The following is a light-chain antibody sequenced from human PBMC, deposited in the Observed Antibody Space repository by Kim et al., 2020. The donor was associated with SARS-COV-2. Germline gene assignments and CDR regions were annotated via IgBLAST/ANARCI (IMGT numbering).Light chain of an antibody. CDR2: GAS. CDR3: QQYNNWPYT. CDR1: QSVSSN. Sequence: YVSQGERATRSYRASQSVSSNLAWYQQKPGQAPRLLIYGASSRATGIQARFSGSGSGTEFTLTISSLQSEDFAVYYCQQYNNWPYTFGQGTKLEI. J-gene: IGKJ2*01. V-gene: IGKV3-15*01.